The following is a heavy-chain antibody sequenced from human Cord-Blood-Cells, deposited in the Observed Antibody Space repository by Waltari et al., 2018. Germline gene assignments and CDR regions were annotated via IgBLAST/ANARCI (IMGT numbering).Heavy chain of an antibody. J-gene: IGHJ6*03. V-gene: IGHV4-34*01. CDR1: GGSFSGYY. Sequence: VQLQQWGAGLLKPSETLSLTCAVYGGSFSGYYWSWIRQPPGKGLEWIGEINHSGSTNYDPSRKRRVTISVDTAKYQFSLELSVVAAAGTAGYYCASLVFGMEGSGGLYYYYYYMDVWGKGTTVTVSS. D-gene: IGHD3-10*01. CDR2: INHSGST. CDR3: ASLVFGMEGSGGLYYYYYYMDV.